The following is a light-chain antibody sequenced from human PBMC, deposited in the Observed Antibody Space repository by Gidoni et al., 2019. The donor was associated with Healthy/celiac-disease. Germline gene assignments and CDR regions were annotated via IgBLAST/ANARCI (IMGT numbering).Light chain of an antibody. CDR2: DAS. Sequence: EIVLTQSPATLSLSPGERATLSCRASQSVSSYLAWYQQKPGQAPRLLIYDASNRATGIPARFSGSGSGTDFTHTISSLEPEDFAVYYCQQRSNWPRTFGQRDQGGNQT. V-gene: IGKV3-11*01. J-gene: IGKJ1*01. CDR3: QQRSNWPRT. CDR1: QSVSSY.